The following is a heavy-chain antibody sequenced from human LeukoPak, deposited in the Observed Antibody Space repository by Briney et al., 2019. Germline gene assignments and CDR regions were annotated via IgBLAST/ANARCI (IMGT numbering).Heavy chain of an antibody. V-gene: IGHV4-39*07. Sequence: PSETLSLTCTVSGCSISSISYYWGWIRQPPGKGLEWIGSIYYSGSTYYNPSLKSRVTISVDTSKNQFSLKLSSVTAAGTAVYYCARGGGSGSSFHWGQGTLVTVSS. J-gene: IGHJ4*02. D-gene: IGHD3-10*01. CDR1: GCSISSISYY. CDR3: ARGGGSGSSFH. CDR2: IYYSGST.